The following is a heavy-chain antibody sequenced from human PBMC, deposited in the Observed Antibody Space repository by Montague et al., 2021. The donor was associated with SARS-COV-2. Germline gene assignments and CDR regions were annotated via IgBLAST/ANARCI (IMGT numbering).Heavy chain of an antibody. V-gene: IGHV4-34*01. CDR1: GESIARDTYY. CDR3: ARGRTVTTFYYYYYYGMDV. J-gene: IGHJ6*02. CDR2: INHSGST. Sequence: SETLSLTCIVSGESIARDTYYWSWIRQPPGKGLEWIGEINHSGSTNYNPSLKSRVTISVDTSKNQSSLKLSSVTAADTAVYYCARGRTVTTFYYYYYYGMDVWGQGTTVTVSS. D-gene: IGHD4-17*01.